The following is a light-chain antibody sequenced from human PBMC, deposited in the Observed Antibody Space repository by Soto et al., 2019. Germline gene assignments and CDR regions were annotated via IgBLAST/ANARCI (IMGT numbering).Light chain of an antibody. CDR1: TGAVTGGPY. CDR3: LLYYGGPRV. J-gene: IGLJ2*01. CDR2: DTS. Sequence: QAVVTQEPSLTVSPGGTVTLTCGSSTGAVTGGPYPYWFQQKPGQAPRTLIYDTSNKHSWTPARFSGSLLGGKAALTLSGAQPEDEAEYYCLLYYGGPRVFGGGTKLTVL. V-gene: IGLV7-46*01.